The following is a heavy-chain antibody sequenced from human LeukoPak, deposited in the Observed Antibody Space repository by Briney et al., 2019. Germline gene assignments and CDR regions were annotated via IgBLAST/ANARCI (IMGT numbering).Heavy chain of an antibody. Sequence: QPGGSLRLSCAASGFTFSGYWMHWVRQAPGKGLVWVSRINSDGSSTTYADSVKGRFTISRDNPKNTLYLQMNSLRAEDTAVYYCARDPVYYDSRGYYSGGWYFDYWGQGTLVTVSS. CDR2: INSDGSST. CDR3: ARDPVYYDSRGYYSGGWYFDY. J-gene: IGHJ4*02. V-gene: IGHV3-74*03. CDR1: GFTFSGYW. D-gene: IGHD3-22*01.